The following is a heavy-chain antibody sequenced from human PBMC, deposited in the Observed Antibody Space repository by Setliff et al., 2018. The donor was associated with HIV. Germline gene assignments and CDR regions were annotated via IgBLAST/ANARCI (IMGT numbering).Heavy chain of an antibody. D-gene: IGHD1-26*01. V-gene: IGHV3-23*01. Sequence: GGSLRLSCAASGFIFSSYAMSWVRQAPGKGLEWVSAISGSGANTYYADSVKGRFTISRDNSKNTLYLEMTSLRAEDTAVYHCAKDRGGGSYFDYWGQGTLVTVSS. CDR3: AKDRGGGSYFDY. J-gene: IGHJ4*02. CDR1: GFIFSSYA. CDR2: ISGSGANT.